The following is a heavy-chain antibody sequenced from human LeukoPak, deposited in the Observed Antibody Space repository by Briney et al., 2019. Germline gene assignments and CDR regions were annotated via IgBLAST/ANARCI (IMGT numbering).Heavy chain of an antibody. CDR1: GGSFSGYY. Sequence: PSETLSLTCAVYGGSFSGYYWSWIRQPPGKGLEWIGEINHSGSTNYNPSLKSRVTISVDTSKNQFSLKLSSVTAADTAVYYCARLVRGARSFYYYYYYMDVWGKGTTVTISS. D-gene: IGHD3-10*01. V-gene: IGHV4-34*01. CDR3: ARLVRGARSFYYYYYYMDV. J-gene: IGHJ6*03. CDR2: INHSGST.